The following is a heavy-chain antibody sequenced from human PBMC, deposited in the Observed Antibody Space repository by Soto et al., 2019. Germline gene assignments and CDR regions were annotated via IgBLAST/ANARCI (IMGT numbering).Heavy chain of an antibody. V-gene: IGHV3-23*01. CDR2: ISGRGGST. D-gene: IGHD3-10*01. CDR3: AKDDRATMVRAVSKTQNYYYMGV. J-gene: IGHJ6*03. Sequence: EVQLLDSGGGLVQPGGSLSLSCAASGFTFSSYAMSWVRQATGKGLEWVSAISGRGGSTYYADSVKGRCTISRDNSKNSLCLQMNSLSADDTAVYYCAKDDRATMVRAVSKTQNYYYMGVWGKGTTVTVFS. CDR1: GFTFSSYA.